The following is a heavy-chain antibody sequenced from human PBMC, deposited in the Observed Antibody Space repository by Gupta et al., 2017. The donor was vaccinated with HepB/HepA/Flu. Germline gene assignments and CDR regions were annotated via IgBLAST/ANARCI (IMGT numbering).Heavy chain of an antibody. D-gene: IGHD3-22*01. CDR3: ASRGYDSSGYHFDY. Sequence: EVQLVESGGGLIQPGGSLRLSCAASGFNVSSNYMSWVRQAPGKGLEWVSVIYSGGSTYYADSVKGRFTISRDNSKNTLYLQMNSLRAEDTAVYYCASRGYDSSGYHFDYWGQGTLVTVSS. CDR2: IYSGGST. J-gene: IGHJ4*02. CDR1: GFNVSSNY. V-gene: IGHV3-53*01.